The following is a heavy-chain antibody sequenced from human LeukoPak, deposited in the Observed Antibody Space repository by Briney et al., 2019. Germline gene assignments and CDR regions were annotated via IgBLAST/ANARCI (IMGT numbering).Heavy chain of an antibody. CDR3: ASVVATIGY. CDR1: GFTFSSYA. V-gene: IGHV3-9*01. J-gene: IGHJ4*02. Sequence: GGSLGLSCAASGFTFSSYAMSWVRQAPGKGLEWVSGISWNSGSIGYADSVKGRFTISRDNAKNSLYLQMNSLRAEDTALYYCASVVATIGYWGQGTLVTVSS. CDR2: ISWNSGSI. D-gene: IGHD5-12*01.